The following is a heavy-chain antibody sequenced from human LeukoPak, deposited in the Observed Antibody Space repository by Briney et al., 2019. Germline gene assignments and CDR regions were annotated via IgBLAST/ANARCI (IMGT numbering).Heavy chain of an antibody. Sequence: GGSLRLSCAASGFTFSGSAMHWVRQASGKGLEWVGRIRSKANSYATAYAASVKGRFTISRDDSKNTAFLQMNSLKTEDTAVYYCTRHGRYSNGYQAFDYWGQGILVIVSS. D-gene: IGHD5-18*01. V-gene: IGHV3-73*01. J-gene: IGHJ4*02. CDR1: GFTFSGSA. CDR3: TRHGRYSNGYQAFDY. CDR2: IRSKANSYAT.